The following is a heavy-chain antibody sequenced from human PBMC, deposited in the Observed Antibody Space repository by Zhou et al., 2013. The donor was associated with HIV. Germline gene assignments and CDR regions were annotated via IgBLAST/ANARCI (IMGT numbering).Heavy chain of an antibody. D-gene: IGHD6-19*01. J-gene: IGHJ4*02. CDR2: INPNSGGT. Sequence: QVQLVQSGAEVKKPGASVQVSCKASGYTFTGYYIHWVRQAPGQGLEWMGWINPNSGGTDYAQKFQGRVTMTRDTSISTAYMELSSLRSDDTAVYYCATDPTIAVAGTKSFWGRGTLVSVSS. CDR1: GYTFTGYY. CDR3: ATDPTIAVAGTKSF. V-gene: IGHV1-2*02.